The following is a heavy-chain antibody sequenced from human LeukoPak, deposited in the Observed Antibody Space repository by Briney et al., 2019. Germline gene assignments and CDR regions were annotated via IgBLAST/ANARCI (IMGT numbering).Heavy chain of an antibody. CDR1: GYTFTSYD. D-gene: IGHD1-14*01. V-gene: IGHV1-24*01. CDR2: FDPEDGET. Sequence: ASVKVSCKASGYTFTSYDINWVRQAPGKGLEWMGGFDPEDGETIYAQKFQGRVTMTEDTSTDTAYMELSSLRSEDTAVYYCATDLATPRTEAFDIWGQGTMVTVSS. J-gene: IGHJ3*02. CDR3: ATDLATPRTEAFDI.